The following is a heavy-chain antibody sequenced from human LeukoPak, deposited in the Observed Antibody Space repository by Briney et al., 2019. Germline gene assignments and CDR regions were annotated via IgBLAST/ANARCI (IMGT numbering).Heavy chain of an antibody. V-gene: IGHV4-34*12. Sequence: SETLSPTCAVYGGSFNGYYWSWIRQLPGKGLEWIEESIHSGTTNYNPSLKSRVTISVDTSKNQFSLKLSSVTAADTAVYYCARHGPYYDILTGYHYYFDYWGQGTLVTVSS. CDR3: ARHGPYYDILTGYHYYFDY. CDR2: SIHSGTT. J-gene: IGHJ4*02. CDR1: GGSFNGYY. D-gene: IGHD3-9*01.